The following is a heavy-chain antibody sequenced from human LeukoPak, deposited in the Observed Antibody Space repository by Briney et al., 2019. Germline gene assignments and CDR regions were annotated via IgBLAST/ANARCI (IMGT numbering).Heavy chain of an antibody. V-gene: IGHV1-24*01. J-gene: IGHJ4*02. D-gene: IGHD3-22*01. CDR2: FDPEDGET. CDR1: GYTLTELS. Sequence: VASVKVSCKVSGYTLTELSMHWVRQAPGKGLEWMGGFDPEDGETIYAQKFQGRVTMTEDTSTDTAYMELSSLRSEDTAVYYCATDSPYYYDGSGYYGVYWGQGTLVTVSS. CDR3: ATDSPYYYDGSGYYGVY.